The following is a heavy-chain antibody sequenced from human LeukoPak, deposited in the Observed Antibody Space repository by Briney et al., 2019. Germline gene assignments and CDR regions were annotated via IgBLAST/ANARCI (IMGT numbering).Heavy chain of an antibody. CDR1: SYTFTSYG. J-gene: IGHJ4*02. CDR3: ARGDSSGYYYEYYFDY. Sequence: GASVKVSCKASSYTFTSYGISWVRQAPGQGLEWMGWISAYNGNTNYAQKFQGRVTITRDTSASTAYMELSSLRSEDTAVYYCARGDSSGYYYEYYFDYWGQGTLVTVSS. D-gene: IGHD3-22*01. V-gene: IGHV1-18*01. CDR2: ISAYNGNT.